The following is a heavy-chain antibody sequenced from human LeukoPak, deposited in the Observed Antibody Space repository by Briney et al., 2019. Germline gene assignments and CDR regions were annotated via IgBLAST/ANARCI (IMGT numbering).Heavy chain of an antibody. CDR2: VSASNGNT. CDR3: ARDHSNWNYAPDF. Sequence: ASVKVSCKASGYTFTGYYMHWVRQAPGQGLQWLGWVSASNGNTNYAQKFRDRVTMSTDTSTGTAYLDVRSLTSDDTAVYYCARDHSNWNYAPDFWGQGTLVIVSS. D-gene: IGHD1-7*01. CDR1: GYTFTGYY. V-gene: IGHV1-18*04. J-gene: IGHJ4*02.